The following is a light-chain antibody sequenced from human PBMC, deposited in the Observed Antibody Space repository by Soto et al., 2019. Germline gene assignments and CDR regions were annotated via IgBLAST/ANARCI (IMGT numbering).Light chain of an antibody. CDR3: QPYNSYPWT. CDR2: HAS. CDR1: QTINKW. Sequence: DLQMTQSPSTLSASIGDRVTITCRASQTINKWLAWYQQKPGKAPNLLIYHASNLETGVPSRFSGSAFGTEFTLTISSLQPDDFATYYCQPYNSYPWTFGQGTKVEIK. V-gene: IGKV1-5*01. J-gene: IGKJ1*01.